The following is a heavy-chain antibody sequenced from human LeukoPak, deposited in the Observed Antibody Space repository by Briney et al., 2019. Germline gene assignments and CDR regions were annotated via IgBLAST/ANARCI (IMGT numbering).Heavy chain of an antibody. CDR2: ISSSQRAI. D-gene: IGHD2-15*01. CDR1: GFTFSDFY. J-gene: IGHJ4*02. V-gene: IGHV3-11*01. CDR3: GRASDSYLLY. Sequence: GGSLRLSCAASGFTFSDFYMSWIRQAPGKGLEWVSLISSSQRAINYGDAVKGRFTTSRDNAKNSLFLQMNSLRAEDTAIYYAGRASDSYLLYWGQGILVTVSA.